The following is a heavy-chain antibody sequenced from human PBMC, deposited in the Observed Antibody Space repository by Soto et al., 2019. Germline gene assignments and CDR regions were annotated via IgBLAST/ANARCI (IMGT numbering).Heavy chain of an antibody. CDR2: IYYSGST. Sequence: QVQLQESGPGLVKPSQTLSLTCTVSGGSISSGGYYWSWIRQHPGKGLGWIGYIYYSGSTYYNPCLNSRVTITVDTSKNKFSLKLSSVTAADTAVYYCARYWRLPPGPFDIWGQGTMVTVSS. D-gene: IGHD3-3*01. CDR1: GGSISSGGYY. V-gene: IGHV4-31*03. CDR3: ARYWRLPPGPFDI. J-gene: IGHJ3*02.